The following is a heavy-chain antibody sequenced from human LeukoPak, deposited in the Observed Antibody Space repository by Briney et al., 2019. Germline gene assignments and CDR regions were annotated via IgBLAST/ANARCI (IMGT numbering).Heavy chain of an antibody. D-gene: IGHD4-23*01. CDR3: ARLRWQHPHWYFDL. Sequence: GGSLRLACAASGFTFSLFEMSWVRQAPGKGLEWVSYITSSGSNQYHSDSVKGRFTISRDNAKNSLYLQMNSLRGEDTAVYYCARLRWQHPHWYFDLWGRGTLVTVSS. V-gene: IGHV3-48*03. CDR1: GFTFSLFE. CDR2: ITSSGSNQ. J-gene: IGHJ2*01.